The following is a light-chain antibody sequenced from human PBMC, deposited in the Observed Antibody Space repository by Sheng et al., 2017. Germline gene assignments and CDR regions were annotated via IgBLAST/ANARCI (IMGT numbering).Light chain of an antibody. CDR2: AAS. CDR3: LQNGAFPYS. Sequence: DIQMTQSPSTLSASVGDRVTITCRASQSISTWLAWYQQKPGKVPKRLIYAASTLQSGVPSRFSGSGSGTEFTLTISSLQPDDFATYQCLQNGAFPYSFGQGTKLEI. CDR1: QSISTW. J-gene: IGKJ2*03. V-gene: IGKV1-5*01.